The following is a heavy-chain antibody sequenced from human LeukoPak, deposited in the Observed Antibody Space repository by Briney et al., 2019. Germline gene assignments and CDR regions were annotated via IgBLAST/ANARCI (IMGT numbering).Heavy chain of an antibody. Sequence: GRSLRLSCAASGFTFSSYAMHWVRQAPGKGPEWVAVISYDGSNKYYADSVKGRFTISRDNSKNTLYLQMNSLRAEDTAVYYCARERAADYWGQGTLVTVSS. V-gene: IGHV3-30-3*01. J-gene: IGHJ4*02. CDR1: GFTFSSYA. CDR2: ISYDGSNK. D-gene: IGHD2-15*01. CDR3: ARERAADY.